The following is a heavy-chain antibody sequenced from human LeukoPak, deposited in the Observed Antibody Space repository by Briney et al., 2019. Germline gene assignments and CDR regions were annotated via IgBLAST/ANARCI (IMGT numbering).Heavy chain of an antibody. Sequence: PGGSLRLSCAASGFTFSSHAMHWVRQAPGKGLEHVSTISSNGDNTYYANSVKGRFTISRDNSKNTLYLQMGSLRFEDMAVYYCARRSTYSFDYWGQGTLVTVSP. CDR3: ARRSTYSFDY. J-gene: IGHJ4*02. V-gene: IGHV3-64*01. CDR1: GFTFSSHA. CDR2: ISSNGDNT.